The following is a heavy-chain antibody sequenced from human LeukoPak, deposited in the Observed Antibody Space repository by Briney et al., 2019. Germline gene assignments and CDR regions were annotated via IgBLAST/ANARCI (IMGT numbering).Heavy chain of an antibody. Sequence: SETLSLTCTVSGGSISSSYWSSIRPPPRTGLGWIGRIYTSGSTNYNPSLKSRFTMSVDTSKIQFSLKLSSVTAADTAVYYCARSGYDRPYYFDYWGQGTLVTVSS. CDR2: IYTSGST. CDR3: ARSGYDRPYYFDY. V-gene: IGHV4-4*07. CDR1: GGSISSSY. J-gene: IGHJ4*02. D-gene: IGHD2-15*01.